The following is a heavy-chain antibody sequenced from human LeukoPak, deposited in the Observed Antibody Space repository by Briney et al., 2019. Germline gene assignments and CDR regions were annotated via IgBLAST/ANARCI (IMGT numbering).Heavy chain of an antibody. CDR2: IKQDGSEK. CDR1: GFTFNSNW. Sequence: GGSLRLSCAASGFTFNSNWMSWVRQAPGKGLEWVANIKQDGSEKYYVGSVEGRFTISRDNAKNSLSLQMNSLRAEDTAVYYCAKDLSRAVAADWFDPWDQGSLVTVSS. V-gene: IGHV3-7*01. D-gene: IGHD6-19*01. CDR3: AKDLSRAVAADWFDP. J-gene: IGHJ5*02.